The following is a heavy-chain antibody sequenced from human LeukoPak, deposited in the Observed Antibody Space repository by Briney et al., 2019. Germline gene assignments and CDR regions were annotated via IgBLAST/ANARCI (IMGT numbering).Heavy chain of an antibody. Sequence: GASVKVSCKASGYTFTGYYMHWVRQAPGQGLEWMGWVNPNSGGTNYAQNFQGRVTMTRDTSISTAYMELSRLRFDDTAVYYCARSPDILTGENFDYWGQGTLVTVSS. D-gene: IGHD3-9*01. CDR3: ARSPDILTGENFDY. CDR1: GYTFTGYY. J-gene: IGHJ4*02. V-gene: IGHV1-2*02. CDR2: VNPNSGGT.